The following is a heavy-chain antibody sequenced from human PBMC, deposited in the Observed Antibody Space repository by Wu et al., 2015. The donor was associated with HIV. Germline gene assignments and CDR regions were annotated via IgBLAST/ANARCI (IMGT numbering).Heavy chain of an antibody. CDR2: ISAQNGKT. CDR3: ARGHYYDSSSSPLY. V-gene: IGHV1-18*04. J-gene: IGHJ4*02. D-gene: IGHD3-22*01. CDR1: GYIFSDFG. Sequence: VQLVQSGSEVRKPGTSVKVACKASGYIFSDFGINWVRQAPGQGLEWMGWISAQNGKTKYAQKFRGRVTMTTETSSSTAYMELQSLRSDDTAVYFCARGHYYDSSSSPLYRGRGTLVTVSS.